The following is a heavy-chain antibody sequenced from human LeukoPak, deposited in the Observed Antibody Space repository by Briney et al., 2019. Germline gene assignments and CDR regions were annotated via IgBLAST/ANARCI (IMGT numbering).Heavy chain of an antibody. J-gene: IGHJ4*02. CDR2: IYYSGST. V-gene: IGHV4-30-4*01. D-gene: IGHD6-19*01. CDR3: ASSEYSSDTPD. CDR1: GGSISSGDYS. Sequence: PSETLSLTCTVSGGSISSGDYSWSWIRQPPGKGLEWIGYIYYSGSTYYNPSLKSRVTISVDTSKNQFSLKLSSVTAADTAVYYCASSEYSSDTPDWGQGTLVAVSS.